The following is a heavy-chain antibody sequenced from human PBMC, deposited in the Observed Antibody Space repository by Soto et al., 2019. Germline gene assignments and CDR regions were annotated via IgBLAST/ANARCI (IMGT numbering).Heavy chain of an antibody. CDR2: ISYDGSNK. CDR1: GFTFSHYG. D-gene: IGHD1-26*01. J-gene: IGHJ4*02. V-gene: IGHV3-30*03. CDR3: ARYSGKYQGPIDY. Sequence: QVQLVESGGGVVQPGRSLRLSCAASGFTFSHYGIHWVRQAPGKGLEWLAVISYDGSNKHYADSVKGRFTVSRDNSKNTLYLQMNSVRAEDKAVYFCARYSGKYQGPIDYWGQGTLVTVSS.